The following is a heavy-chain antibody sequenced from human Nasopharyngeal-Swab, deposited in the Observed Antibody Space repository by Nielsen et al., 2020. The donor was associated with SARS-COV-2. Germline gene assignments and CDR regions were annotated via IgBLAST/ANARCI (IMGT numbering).Heavy chain of an antibody. CDR1: GVSITSQY. Sequence: SETLSLTCTVSGVSITSQYWSWIRQPPGKGPEWIGYISHNSGTSYSPSLKSRVTMFLDTSKNQFSLRLRSLNAADTAVYYCAKEGATGWFDPWGQGTLVTVSS. V-gene: IGHV4-59*11. CDR3: AKEGATGWFDP. J-gene: IGHJ5*02. CDR2: ISHNSGT.